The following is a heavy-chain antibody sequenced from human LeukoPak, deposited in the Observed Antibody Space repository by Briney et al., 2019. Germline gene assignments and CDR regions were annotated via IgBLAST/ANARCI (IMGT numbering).Heavy chain of an antibody. CDR1: GGSVSSGSYY. Sequence: SETLSFTCTVSGGSVSSGSYYWSWIRQPPGKRLEWIGSVYHSGNTNYNPSLGSRVTMSVDTSKNQFSLKLNSVTATDTAVYYCARRISGDYGNWLDPWGQGTLVTVSS. CDR2: VYHSGNT. J-gene: IGHJ5*02. V-gene: IGHV4-61*01. CDR3: ARRISGDYGNWLDP. D-gene: IGHD4-17*01.